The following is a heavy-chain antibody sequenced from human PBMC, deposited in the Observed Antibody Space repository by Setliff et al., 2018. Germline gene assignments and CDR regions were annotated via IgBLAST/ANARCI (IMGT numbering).Heavy chain of an antibody. V-gene: IGHV3-49*04. J-gene: IGHJ5*02. CDR1: GFTFGDYA. CDR3: VFQGAHSSYWYDLGWFDP. D-gene: IGHD6-19*01. Sequence: GGSLRLSCSVSGFTFGDYAMTWVRQAPGKGLEWVGFIRSKAYGGTTEYAASVKGRFTISRDNSKNTLYLQMNSLRREDTAVYYCVFQGAHSSYWYDLGWFDPWGQGTLVTVSS. CDR2: IRSKAYGGTT.